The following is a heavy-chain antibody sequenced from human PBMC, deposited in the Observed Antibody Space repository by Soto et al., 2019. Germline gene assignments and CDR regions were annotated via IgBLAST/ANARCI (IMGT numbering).Heavy chain of an antibody. CDR3: AKGGCSGGSCYPFDP. D-gene: IGHD2-15*01. J-gene: IGHJ5*02. V-gene: IGHV3-23*01. Sequence: EVQLLESGGDLVQPEGSLRLSCAASGFTFSNYAMSWVRQAPGKGLEWVSTISGGGGSAYYADSVKGPFIISRDNSKNTLFLQMKRLRGEDTAIYYCAKGGCSGGSCYPFDPWGQGTLVTVSS. CDR2: ISGGGGSA. CDR1: GFTFSNYA.